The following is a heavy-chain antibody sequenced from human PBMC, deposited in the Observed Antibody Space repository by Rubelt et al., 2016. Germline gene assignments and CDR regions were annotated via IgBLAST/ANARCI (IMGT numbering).Heavy chain of an antibody. V-gene: IGHV3-15*01. Sequence: EVQLVESGGGLVQPGESLRLSCSASGFTFSSYALSWVRQAPGKGLEWVGRIKTKVDGGTTDYAAPGRGRFIFSRDDSKNTVSLQMNSQTTEDTAVYYCATGGHYFGSWARGTLVTVSS. D-gene: IGHD2-15*01. J-gene: IGHJ4*02. CDR3: ATGGHYFGS. CDR2: IKTKVDGGTT. CDR1: GFTFSSYA.